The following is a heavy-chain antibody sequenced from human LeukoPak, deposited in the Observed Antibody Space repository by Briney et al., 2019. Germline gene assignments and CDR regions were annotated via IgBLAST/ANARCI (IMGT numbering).Heavy chain of an antibody. CDR1: GFTFSSYE. D-gene: IGHD1-26*01. CDR2: ISSGGSTV. CDR3: ARVIIVGATGI. Sequence: GGSLRLSCAASGFTFSSYEMNWVRQAPGKGLEWVSYISSGGSTVYYADSVKGRFTISRDNAKNSLYLQMNSLRAEDTAVYYCARVIIVGATGIWGQGTMVAVSS. J-gene: IGHJ3*02. V-gene: IGHV3-48*03.